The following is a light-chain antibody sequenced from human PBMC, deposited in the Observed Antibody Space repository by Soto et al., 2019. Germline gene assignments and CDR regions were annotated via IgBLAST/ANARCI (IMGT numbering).Light chain of an antibody. V-gene: IGKV3-15*01. CDR3: QHYDHWPPFT. CDR1: QRLTDT. J-gene: IGKJ3*01. CDR2: DAS. Sequence: EIVLTQFPATVSVSPGETVTLSCRASQRLTDTLAWYQQKPGQAPRLLLYDASTRATGIPARFSGSGSGTEFTLSISSLQSEDSAIYVCQHYDHWPPFTFGPGTKVNVK.